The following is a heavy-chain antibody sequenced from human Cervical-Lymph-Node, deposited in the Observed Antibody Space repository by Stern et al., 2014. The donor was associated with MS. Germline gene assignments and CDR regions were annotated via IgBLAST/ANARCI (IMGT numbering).Heavy chain of an antibody. CDR3: ARVLSGPDY. D-gene: IGHD3-10*01. CDR2: MSGSGSTI. CDR1: GFTFSDYY. J-gene: IGHJ4*02. V-gene: IGHV3-11*01. Sequence: QVQLVESGGGLVKPGGSLTLSCAASGFTFSDYYMSWIRQAPGKGLEWLSYMSGSGSTIYYADSVKGRFTISRDNADNLLYLQLSSLRAEDTAVYYCARVLSGPDYWGQGILVTVSS.